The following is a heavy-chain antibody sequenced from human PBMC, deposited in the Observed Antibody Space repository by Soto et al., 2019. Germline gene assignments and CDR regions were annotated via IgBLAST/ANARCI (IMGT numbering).Heavy chain of an antibody. Sequence: PGGALRLSFAAPGFTFSTYSINWVRQAPGKGLGWISYISDDSSVIYYADAVKGRFTISRDNAKNSLYLQMNSLRDEDTAVYYCARDRDAYCSKGICSGPYFDYWGQGTLVTVSS. J-gene: IGHJ4*02. D-gene: IGHD2-8*01. CDR3: ARDRDAYCSKGICSGPYFDY. V-gene: IGHV3-48*02. CDR1: GFTFSTYS. CDR2: ISDDSSVI.